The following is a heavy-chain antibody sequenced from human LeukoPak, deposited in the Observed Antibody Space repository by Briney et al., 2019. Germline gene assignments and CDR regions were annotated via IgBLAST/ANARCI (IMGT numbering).Heavy chain of an antibody. D-gene: IGHD6-19*01. V-gene: IGHV3-23*01. Sequence: GGSLRLSCAASGFIFSTYAMSWVRQAPGKGLEWVSSITTGGRTYYADSVEGRFTISRDNSKSTVYLQMNSLRAEDTAVYYCAKDPSSGRLKYFDYWGQGTLVTVSS. CDR2: ITTGGRT. CDR3: AKDPSSGRLKYFDY. J-gene: IGHJ4*02. CDR1: GFIFSTYA.